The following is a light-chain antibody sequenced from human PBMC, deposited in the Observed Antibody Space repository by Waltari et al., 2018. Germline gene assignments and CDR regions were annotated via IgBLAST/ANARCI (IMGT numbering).Light chain of an antibody. CDR2: EVS. CDR3: SSYTTSSAPGV. CDR1: DSDVGAYDF. J-gene: IGLJ1*01. Sequence: QSALTQPASVSGSPGQSITISCSGTDSDVGAYDFVSWYQQHPGKAPHLIIYEVSKRPSGISNRVAASKSGNTASLTISGLQAEDEADYYCSSYTTSSAPGVFGTGTRVTVL. V-gene: IGLV2-14*01.